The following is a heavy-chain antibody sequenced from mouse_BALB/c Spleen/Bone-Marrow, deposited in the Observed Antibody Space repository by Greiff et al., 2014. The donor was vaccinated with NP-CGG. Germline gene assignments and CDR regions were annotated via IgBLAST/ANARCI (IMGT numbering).Heavy chain of an antibody. CDR2: IRTKADDHAT. CDR1: GFAFSDTW. J-gene: IGHJ2*01. V-gene: IGHV6-6*01. Sequence: DVHLVESGGGLVQPGGSMKLSRAASGFAFSDTWLDWVRQSPEKGPEWVAEIRTKADDHATYYAESVKGRFTISRDDSISSVYLQMNSLRAEDTGIYYCTPHPFDYWGQGTTLTVSS. CDR3: TPHPFDY.